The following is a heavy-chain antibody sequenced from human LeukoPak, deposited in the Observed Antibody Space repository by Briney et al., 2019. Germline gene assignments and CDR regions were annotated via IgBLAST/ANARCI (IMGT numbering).Heavy chain of an antibody. CDR1: GYTFTSYG. Sequence: ASVKVSCKASGYTFTSYGISWVRQAPGQGLEWMGWINPNSGGTNYAQKFQGRVTMTRDTSISTAYMELSRLRSDDTAVYYCARATSGSWYGYWGQGTLVTVSS. CDR3: ARATSGSWYGY. J-gene: IGHJ4*02. D-gene: IGHD6-13*01. V-gene: IGHV1-2*02. CDR2: INPNSGGT.